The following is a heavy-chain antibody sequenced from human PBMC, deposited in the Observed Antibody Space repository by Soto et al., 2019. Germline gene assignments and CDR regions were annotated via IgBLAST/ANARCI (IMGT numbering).Heavy chain of an antibody. J-gene: IGHJ4*02. V-gene: IGHV1-69*02. CDR3: ARSYSSGWGGSGY. CDR2: IIPILGIA. CDR1: GGTFSSYT. Sequence: QVQLVQSGAEVMKPGSSVKVSCKASGGTFSSYTISWVRQAPGQGLEWMGRIIPILGIANYAQKFQGRVTITADKSXXXXXXELXSXRSEXXAVYXCARSYSSGWGGSGYWGQGPLVTVSS. D-gene: IGHD6-19*01.